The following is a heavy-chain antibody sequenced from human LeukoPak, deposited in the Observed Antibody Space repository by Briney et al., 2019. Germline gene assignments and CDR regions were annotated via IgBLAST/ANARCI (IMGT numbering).Heavy chain of an antibody. V-gene: IGHV3-23*01. Sequence: AGTLRLSCAASGFTFSSYAMSWVRQAPGKGLEWVSTISGSGGSIYYTDSATSRFTICRDSSKKKLYLQRTSLRADDTVVYCCAKDIVVVPARGNYLACWGQGTLVTAS. CDR3: AKDIVVVPARGNYLAC. D-gene: IGHD2-15*01. CDR2: ISGSGGSI. CDR1: GFTFSSYA. J-gene: IGHJ4*02.